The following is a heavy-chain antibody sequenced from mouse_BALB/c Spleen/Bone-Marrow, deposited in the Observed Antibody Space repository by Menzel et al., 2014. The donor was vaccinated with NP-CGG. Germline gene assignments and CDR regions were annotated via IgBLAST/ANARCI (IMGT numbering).Heavy chain of an antibody. CDR3: ARGNYYFDY. V-gene: IGHV14-3*02. Sequence: EVQLQQSGAELVKPGASVKLSCTASGFNIKDTYMHWVKQRPKQGLEWIGRIDPANGNTKFDPKFQGKATITADTSPNTAYLQLSSLTSEDTAVYYCARGNYYFDYWGQGTTLTVSS. CDR1: GFNIKDTY. J-gene: IGHJ2*01. CDR2: IDPANGNT. D-gene: IGHD2-1*01.